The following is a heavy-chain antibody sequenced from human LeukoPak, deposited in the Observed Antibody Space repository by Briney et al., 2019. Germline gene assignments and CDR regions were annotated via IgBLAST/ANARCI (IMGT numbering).Heavy chain of an antibody. D-gene: IGHD3-10*01. CDR2: IYRSGST. V-gene: IGHV4-61*02. J-gene: IGHJ6*03. Sequence: SETLSLTCTVSGGSISSGSYYWTWIRQPAGKGLEWIGRIYRSGSTNYNPSLKSRVTISVDTSKNQFSLKLSSVTAADTAVYYCARGSSNYGSGSYYIYYYYMDVWGKGTTVTVSS. CDR3: ARGSSNYGSGSYYIYYYYMDV. CDR1: GGSISSGSYY.